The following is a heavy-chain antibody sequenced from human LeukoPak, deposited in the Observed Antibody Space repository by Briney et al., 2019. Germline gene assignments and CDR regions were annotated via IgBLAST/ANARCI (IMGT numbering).Heavy chain of an antibody. V-gene: IGHV3-74*01. CDR1: GFTFGSYD. J-gene: IGHJ4*02. D-gene: IGHD3-10*01. CDR2: IPTDETPT. CDR3: ARDHYFKIDY. Sequence: PGRSLRLSCAASGFTFGSYDMHWVRQAPGKGLVWVSRIPTDETPTNYADSVQGRFTISRDNAKNTLYLQMNNLRAEDTAVYYCARDHYFKIDYWGQGTLVTVSS.